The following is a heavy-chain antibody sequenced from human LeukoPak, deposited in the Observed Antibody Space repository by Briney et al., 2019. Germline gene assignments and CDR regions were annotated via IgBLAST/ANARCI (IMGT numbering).Heavy chain of an antibody. V-gene: IGHV4-39*01. CDR3: AKGTSGTPDY. CDR2: IYYSGST. D-gene: IGHD1-1*01. Sequence: SETLSLTCTVSGGSISSTSYYWGWIRQPPGKGLEWIGNIYYSGSTYYNPSLKSRVTISVDTSKNQLSLKLSSVTAADTAVFYCAKGTSGTPDYWGQGTLVTVSS. J-gene: IGHJ4*02. CDR1: GGSISSTSYY.